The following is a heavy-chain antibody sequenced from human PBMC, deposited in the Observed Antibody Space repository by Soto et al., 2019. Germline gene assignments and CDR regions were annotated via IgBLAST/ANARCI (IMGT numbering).Heavy chain of an antibody. CDR2: LSGSGGRP. V-gene: IGHV3-23*01. J-gene: IGHJ5*01. D-gene: IGHD2-2*01. Sequence: EVQLLESGGGLVQPGGSLRLSCAASGFTFTTYTMSWVRQAPGKGLEWVSVLSGSGGRPSYPDSVQGRFIISRDNPKSTTYLQMNSLTAEDTAMYYCAKATCYTTNCYVPDSWGQRTLVTVSS. CDR1: GFTFTTYT. CDR3: AKATCYTTNCYVPDS.